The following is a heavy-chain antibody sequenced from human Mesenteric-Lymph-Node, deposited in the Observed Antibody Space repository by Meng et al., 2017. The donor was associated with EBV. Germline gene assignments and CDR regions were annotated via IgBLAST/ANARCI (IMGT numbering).Heavy chain of an antibody. J-gene: IGHJ4*02. CDR3: ARDPKGTTLDY. D-gene: IGHD2-2*01. V-gene: IGHV3-11*01. Sequence: QGKPVEFWGGLVKPWGSLRLSFEASAFTFSDYYMSWIRQAPGKGLEGVSYISSSGSTIYYADSVKGRFTISRDNAKNSLYLQMNSLRAEDTAVYFCARDPKGTTLDYWGQGTLVTVSS. CDR1: AFTFSDYY. CDR2: ISSSGSTI.